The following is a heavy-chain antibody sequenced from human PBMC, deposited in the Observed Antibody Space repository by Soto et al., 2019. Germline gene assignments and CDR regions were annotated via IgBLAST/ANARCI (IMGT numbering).Heavy chain of an antibody. D-gene: IGHD3-16*01. CDR2: IIPIFATA. V-gene: IGHV1-69*13. Sequence: SVKVSCKASGGTFSSYAISWVRQAPGQGLEWMGGIIPIFATANYAQKFQGRVTITADESTSTAYMELSSLRSEDTAVYYCAREGVRGMDVWGQGTTVTVSS. CDR1: GGTFSSYA. CDR3: AREGVRGMDV. J-gene: IGHJ6*02.